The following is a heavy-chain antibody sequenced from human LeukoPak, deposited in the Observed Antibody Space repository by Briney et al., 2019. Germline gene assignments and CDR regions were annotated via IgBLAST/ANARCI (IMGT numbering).Heavy chain of an antibody. CDR2: IYYSGST. D-gene: IGHD1-7*01. CDR3: ARDVELRGAFDY. Sequence: SETLSLTCTVSGGSISSYYWSWIRQPPGKGLEWIGYIYYSGSTNYNPSLKSRVTISVDTSKNQFSLKLSSVTAADTAVYYCARDVELRGAFDYWGQGTLVTVSS. CDR1: GGSISSYY. V-gene: IGHV4-59*12. J-gene: IGHJ4*02.